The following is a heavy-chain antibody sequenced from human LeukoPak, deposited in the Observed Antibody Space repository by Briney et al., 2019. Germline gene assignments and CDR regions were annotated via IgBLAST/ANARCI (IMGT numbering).Heavy chain of an antibody. CDR1: GGTCSSYA. Sequence: SVKVSCKASGGTCSSYAISWVRQAPGQGLEWMGGIIPIFGTANYAQKFQGRVTITADESTSTAYMELSSLRSEDTAVYYCARSGYCTNGVCYKVRDAFDIWGQGTMVTVSS. CDR2: IIPIFGTA. CDR3: ARSGYCTNGVCYKVRDAFDI. D-gene: IGHD2-8*01. J-gene: IGHJ3*02. V-gene: IGHV1-69*01.